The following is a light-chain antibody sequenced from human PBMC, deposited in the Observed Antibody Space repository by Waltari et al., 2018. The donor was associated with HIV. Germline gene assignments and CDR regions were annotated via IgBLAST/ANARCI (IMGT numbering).Light chain of an antibody. J-gene: IGKJ1*01. CDR3: QQYNNWPPWT. Sequence: EIVMTQSPATLSVSPGERATISCRASQSVSSNLAWYQQKPGQAPRLLIYGASIRATGIPARFSGSGSGTEFTLTISILQSEDFAVYYCQQYNNWPPWTFGQGTKVEIK. V-gene: IGKV3D-15*03. CDR2: GAS. CDR1: QSVSSN.